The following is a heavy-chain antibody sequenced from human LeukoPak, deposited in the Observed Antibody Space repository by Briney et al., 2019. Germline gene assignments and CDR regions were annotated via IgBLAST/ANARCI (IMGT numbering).Heavy chain of an antibody. D-gene: IGHD2-2*01. J-gene: IGHJ4*02. CDR1: GFIFSAYG. CDR3: AKDLADIVVVPAASHFDY. CDR2: IRYDGSNK. V-gene: IGHV3-30*02. Sequence: PGRSLRLSCDASGFIFSAYGMHWVRQAPGKGLEWVAFIRYDGSNKYYADSVKGRFTISRDNSKNTLYLQMNSLRAEDTAVYYCAKDLADIVVVPAASHFDYWGQGTLVTVSS.